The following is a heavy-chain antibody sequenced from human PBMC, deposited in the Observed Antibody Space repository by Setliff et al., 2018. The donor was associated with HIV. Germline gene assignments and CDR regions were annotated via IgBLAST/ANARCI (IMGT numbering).Heavy chain of an antibody. CDR2: VNPTFGGT. CDR1: GYTFTDYY. Sequence: ASVQVSCTASGYTFTDYYFHWVRQAPGQGLEWMGWVNPTFGGTLYAQKFRGRVTMTRDMSINTVYLELSSLSSDDTAVYYCARDLSTHWSGYSLGFWGPGTLVTVSS. V-gene: IGHV1-2*02. CDR3: ARDLSTHWSGYSLGF. D-gene: IGHD3-3*01. J-gene: IGHJ4*02.